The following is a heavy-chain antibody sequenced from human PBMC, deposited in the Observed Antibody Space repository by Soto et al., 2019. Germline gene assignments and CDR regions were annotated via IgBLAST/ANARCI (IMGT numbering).Heavy chain of an antibody. CDR2: ISGSGGST. D-gene: IGHD6-19*01. CDR3: AKEGEHNSGWSNFDS. J-gene: IGHJ4*02. Sequence: GGSLRLSCAAFGFTFSSSAMSWVRQAPGKGLEWVSAISGSGGSTYYADSVKGRFTISRDNSKNTLYLQMNSLRAEDTAVYYCAKEGEHNSGWSNFDSWGQGTLVTVSS. CDR1: GFTFSSSA. V-gene: IGHV3-23*01.